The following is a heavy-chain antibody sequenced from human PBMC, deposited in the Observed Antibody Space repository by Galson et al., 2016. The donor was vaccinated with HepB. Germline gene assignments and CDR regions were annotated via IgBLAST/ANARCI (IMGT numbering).Heavy chain of an antibody. CDR2: VYSSGRN. Sequence: SETLSLTCSVSSGSISGHYWGWIRQPPGKGLEWIGYVYSSGRNNYNYSPSLRSRVTILVDMSTNQFSLTLTSVTAADTAVYYCARVVGRGTSWYDVWGRGTTVIVSS. CDR3: ARVVGRGTSWYDV. J-gene: IGHJ6*02. V-gene: IGHV4-59*11. D-gene: IGHD3-10*01. CDR1: SGSISGHY.